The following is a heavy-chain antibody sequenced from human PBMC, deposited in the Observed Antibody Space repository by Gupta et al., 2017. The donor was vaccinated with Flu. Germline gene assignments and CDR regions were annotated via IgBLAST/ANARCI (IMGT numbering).Heavy chain of an antibody. CDR1: GFTFSSYE. V-gene: IGHV3-48*03. J-gene: IGHJ6*02. CDR3: ARIRVVTRGYGMDV. CDR2: ISSSGSTI. D-gene: IGHD2-21*02. Sequence: EVQLVESGGGLVQPGGSLRLSCDASGFTFSSYEMNWVRQAPGKGLEWVSYISSSGSTIYYADSVKGRFTISRDNAKNSLYLQMNSLRAEDTAVYYCARIRVVTRGYGMDVWGQGTTVTVSS.